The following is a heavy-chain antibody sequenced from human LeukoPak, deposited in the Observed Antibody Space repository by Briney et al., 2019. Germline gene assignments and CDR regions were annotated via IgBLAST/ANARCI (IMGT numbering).Heavy chain of an antibody. V-gene: IGHV1-2*02. CDR3: ARGIPYGMDV. Sequence: ASVKVSCKSSGYTFTGYYMHWVRMAPGPGLGWMGWINPNSSGTNYAQKFQGRVTMTRDTSISTADMELNRLTSDDTAVYYCARGIPYGMDVWGQGTTVTVSS. CDR2: INPNSSGT. J-gene: IGHJ6*02. CDR1: GYTFTGYY.